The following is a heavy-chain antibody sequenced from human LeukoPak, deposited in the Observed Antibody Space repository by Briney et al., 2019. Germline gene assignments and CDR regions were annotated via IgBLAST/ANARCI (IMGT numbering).Heavy chain of an antibody. CDR1: GGTFSSYA. D-gene: IGHD6-19*01. J-gene: IGHJ4*02. CDR3: ARDGIAVAGTGGDY. CDR2: IIPILGIA. V-gene: IGHV1-69*04. Sequence: VASVTVSCKASGGTFSSYAISWVRQAPGQGLEWMGRIIPILGIANYAQKFQGRVTITADKSTSTAYMELSSLRSEDTAVYYCARDGIAVAGTGGDYWGQGTLVTVSS.